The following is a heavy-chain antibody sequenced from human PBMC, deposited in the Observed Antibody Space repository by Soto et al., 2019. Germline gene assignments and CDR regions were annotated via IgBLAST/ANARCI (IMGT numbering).Heavy chain of an antibody. Sequence: LSLTCTVSGGSISSYYWSWIRQPPGKGLEWIGYIYYGGSTNYNPSLKSRVTISVDTSKNQFSLKLSSVTAADTAVYYCARGGGYSYGYPGEGYYYYGMDVWGQGTTVTVSS. CDR1: GGSISSYY. CDR3: ARGGGYSYGYPGEGYYYYGMDV. V-gene: IGHV4-59*01. D-gene: IGHD5-18*01. J-gene: IGHJ6*02. CDR2: IYYGGST.